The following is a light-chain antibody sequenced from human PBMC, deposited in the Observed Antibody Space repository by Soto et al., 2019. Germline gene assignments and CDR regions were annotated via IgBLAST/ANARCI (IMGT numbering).Light chain of an antibody. Sequence: EIVMTQSPATLSVSPWERAALSCRASQSVSSNLAWYQQKPGQAPRLLIYGASTRATGIPARFSDSGSGTEFTLTISSLQSEDFAVYYCQHYNNWPPWTFGQGTKVEIK. V-gene: IGKV3-15*01. J-gene: IGKJ1*01. CDR2: GAS. CDR1: QSVSSN. CDR3: QHYNNWPPWT.